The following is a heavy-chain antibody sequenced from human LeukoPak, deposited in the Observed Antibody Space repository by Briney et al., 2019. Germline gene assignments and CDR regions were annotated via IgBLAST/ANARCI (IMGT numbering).Heavy chain of an antibody. CDR1: GFDFRSYA. CDR3: AKSAGVANIFLGP. V-gene: IGHV3-23*01. D-gene: IGHD3-3*01. CDR2: IGSDGDR. J-gene: IGHJ5*02. Sequence: PGGSLRLSCTASGFDFRSYAMAWVRQAPGKGLEGVAAIGSDGDRVHEDSVKGRFTISRDNSKSTLYLQMDNLRAEDTAVYFCAKSAGVANIFLGPWGQGALVTVSS.